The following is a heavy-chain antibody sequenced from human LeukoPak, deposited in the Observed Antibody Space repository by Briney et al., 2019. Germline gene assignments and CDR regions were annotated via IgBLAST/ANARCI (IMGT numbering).Heavy chain of an antibody. CDR1: GFTFDDYA. D-gene: IGHD3-10*01. V-gene: IGHV3-9*01. Sequence: GRSLRLSCAASGFTFDDYAMHWVRLAPGKGLEWVSGISWNSGSIGYADSVKGRFTISRDNAKNSLYLQMNSLRAEDTALYYCAKDWSYYGSGSYHDYWGQGTLVTVSS. CDR3: AKDWSYYGSGSYHDY. J-gene: IGHJ4*02. CDR2: ISWNSGSI.